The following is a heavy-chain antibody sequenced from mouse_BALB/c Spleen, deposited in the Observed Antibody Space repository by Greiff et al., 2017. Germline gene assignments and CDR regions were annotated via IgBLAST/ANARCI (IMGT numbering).Heavy chain of an antibody. J-gene: IGHJ4*01. V-gene: IGHV5-6-3*01. Sequence: EVQLVESGGGLVQPGGSLKLSCAASGFTFSSYGLSWVRQTPDKRLELVATINSNGGSTYYPDSVKGRFTISRDNAKNTLYLQMSSLKSEDTAMYYCARDEGFPYYYAMDYWGQGTSVTVSS. CDR1: GFTFSSYG. CDR2: INSNGGST. CDR3: ARDEGFPYYYAMDY.